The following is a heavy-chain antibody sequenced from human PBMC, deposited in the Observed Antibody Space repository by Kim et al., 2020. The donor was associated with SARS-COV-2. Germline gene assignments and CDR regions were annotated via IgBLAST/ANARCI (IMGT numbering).Heavy chain of an antibody. CDR2: ISYDGSNK. V-gene: IGHV3-33*05. CDR3: ARDQSAGYGSSWNDY. D-gene: IGHD6-13*01. J-gene: IGHJ4*02. Sequence: GGSLRLSCAASGFTFSSYGMHWVRQAPGKGLEWVAVISYDGSNKYYADSVKGRFTISRDNSKNTLYLQMNSLRAEDTAVYYCARDQSAGYGSSWNDYWGQGTLVTVSS. CDR1: GFTFSSYG.